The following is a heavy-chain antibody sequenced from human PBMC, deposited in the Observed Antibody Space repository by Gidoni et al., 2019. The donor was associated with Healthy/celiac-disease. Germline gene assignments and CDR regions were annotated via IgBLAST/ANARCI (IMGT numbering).Heavy chain of an antibody. CDR2: TNPNRGGT. D-gene: IGHD6-13*01. J-gene: IGHJ6*02. V-gene: IGHV1-2*04. CDR3: ARETIAAAGTNYGMDV. CDR1: GYTFTGYY. Sequence: QVQLVQSGAEVKKPGASVQVSCKASGYTFTGYYMHWVRQAPGQGLEWMGLTNPNRGGTNYGQKFQGWVTMTRETSISTAYMELSRLRSDDTAVYYCARETIAAAGTNYGMDVWGQGTTVTVSS.